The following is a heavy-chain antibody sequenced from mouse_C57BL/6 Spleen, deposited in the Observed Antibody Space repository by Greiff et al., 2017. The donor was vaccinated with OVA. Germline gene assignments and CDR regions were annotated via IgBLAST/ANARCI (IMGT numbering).Heavy chain of an antibody. D-gene: IGHD2-3*01. CDR3: ARRGYSIPYFDY. Sequence: QVQLQQPGAELVMPGASVKLSCKASGYTFTSYWMHWVKQRPGQGLEWIGEIDPSDSYTNYNQKFKGKSTLTVDKSSSTAYMQLSRLTSEDSAVYYCARRGYSIPYFDYWGQGTTLTVSS. J-gene: IGHJ2*01. CDR2: IDPSDSYT. CDR1: GYTFTSYW. V-gene: IGHV1-69*01.